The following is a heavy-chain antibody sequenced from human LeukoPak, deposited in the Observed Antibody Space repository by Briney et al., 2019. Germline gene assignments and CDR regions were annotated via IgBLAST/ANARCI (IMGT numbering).Heavy chain of an antibody. Sequence: GGSLRLSCAASGFTFNDYTMTWVRQAPGKGLEWVSSITGDCNYIFYADSVKGRFTISRDNAQNSLFLELNSLRGEDTAVYYCARVRNFYYFDYWGQGALVTVSS. D-gene: IGHD3-3*01. CDR3: ARVRNFYYFDY. CDR1: GFTFNDYT. V-gene: IGHV3-21*01. CDR2: ITGDCNYI. J-gene: IGHJ4*02.